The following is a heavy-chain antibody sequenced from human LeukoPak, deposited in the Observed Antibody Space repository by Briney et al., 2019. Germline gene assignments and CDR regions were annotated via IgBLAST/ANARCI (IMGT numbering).Heavy chain of an antibody. J-gene: IGHJ6*02. CDR1: GGSFSGYY. Sequence: KPSETLSLTCAVYGGSFSGYYWSWIRQPPGKGLEWIGEINHSGSTNYNPSLKSRVTISVDTSKNQFSPKLSSVTAADTAVYYCARDNTVTTYYYYGMDVWGQGTTVTVSS. V-gene: IGHV4-34*01. CDR3: ARDNTVTTYYYYGMDV. D-gene: IGHD4-11*01. CDR2: INHSGST.